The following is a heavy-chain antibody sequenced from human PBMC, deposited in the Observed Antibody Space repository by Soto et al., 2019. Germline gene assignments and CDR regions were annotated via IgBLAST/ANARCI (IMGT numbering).Heavy chain of an antibody. D-gene: IGHD2-2*01. CDR3: AKDNCISTSCYRLYNWFDP. J-gene: IGHJ5*02. Sequence: QVQLVESGGGLVQPGRSLRLSCAASGFTFSSYGMHWVRQAPGKGLEGVAVISYGGSNKYYADSVKGRFTISRDNSKNTLYLQMNNLRAEDTAVYYCAKDNCISTSCYRLYNWFDPWGQGTLVTVSS. CDR2: ISYGGSNK. V-gene: IGHV3-30*18. CDR1: GFTFSSYG.